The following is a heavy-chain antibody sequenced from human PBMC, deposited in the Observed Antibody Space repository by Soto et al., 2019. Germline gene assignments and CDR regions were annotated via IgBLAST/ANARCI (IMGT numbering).Heavy chain of an antibody. CDR2: IWSDGNNE. J-gene: IGHJ2*01. Sequence: QVQLVESGGGVVQPGRSLRLSCAASGFTFSNYGMHWVRQAPGKGLDWVAVIWSDGNNEYYADSVKGRFTISRDNSKNTLYLQLKSLRAEDRAGYYCARGGYSYGLYWGYFDLWGRGTLVTVSS. CDR3: ARGGYSYGLYWGYFDL. CDR1: GFTFSNYG. V-gene: IGHV3-33*01. D-gene: IGHD5-18*01.